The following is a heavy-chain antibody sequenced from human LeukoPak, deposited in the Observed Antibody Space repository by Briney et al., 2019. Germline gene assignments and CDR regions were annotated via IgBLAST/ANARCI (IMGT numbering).Heavy chain of an antibody. CDR2: ISSNGGST. D-gene: IGHD3-10*01. Sequence: GGSLRLSCAASGFTFSSYAMHWVRQAPGKGLEYVSAISSNGGSTYYANSVKGRFTISRDNSKNTLYLQMGSLRAEDMAVYYCARTYYYGSGSPDHWGQGTLVTVSS. V-gene: IGHV3-64*01. CDR3: ARTYYYGSGSPDH. J-gene: IGHJ4*02. CDR1: GFTFSSYA.